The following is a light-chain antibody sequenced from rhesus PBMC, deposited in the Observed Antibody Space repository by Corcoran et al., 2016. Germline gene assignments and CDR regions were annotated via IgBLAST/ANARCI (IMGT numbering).Light chain of an antibody. CDR3: QQHNTYPWT. J-gene: IGKJ1*01. Sequence: DIQMTQSPSSLSASVGDTVTITRRASQGLSKYLAWYQQKPGKFPKPLIYYASNLECGVPSRFSGSGTGTDFTLTISSLQPEDFATYYCQQHNTYPWTFGRGTKVEIE. V-gene: IGKV1S14*01. CDR1: QGLSKY. CDR2: YAS.